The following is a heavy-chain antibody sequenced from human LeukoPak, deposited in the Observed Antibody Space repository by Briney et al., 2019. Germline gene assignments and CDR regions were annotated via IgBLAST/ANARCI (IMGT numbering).Heavy chain of an antibody. CDR3: ARGSAIFGVVITPYYYYGMDV. Sequence: QPGRSLTLSCAASGFTFSSYAMHWVRQAPGKGLEWVAVISYDGSNKYYADSVKGRFTISRDNSKNTLYLQMNSLRAEDTAVYYCARGSAIFGVVITPYYYYGMDVWGQGTTVTVSS. CDR2: ISYDGSNK. D-gene: IGHD3-3*01. CDR1: GFTFSSYA. J-gene: IGHJ6*02. V-gene: IGHV3-30-3*01.